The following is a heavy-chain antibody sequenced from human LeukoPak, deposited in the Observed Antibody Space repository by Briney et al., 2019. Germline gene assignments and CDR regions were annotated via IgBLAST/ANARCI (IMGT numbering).Heavy chain of an antibody. CDR1: GFTFSSYG. D-gene: IGHD3-9*01. V-gene: IGHV3-30*18. Sequence: GRSLRLSCAASGFTFSSYGMHWVRQAPGKGLEWVAVISYDGSNKYYADSVKGRFTISRDNSKNTLYLQMNSLRAEDTAVYYCAKDRTISAFYYYGVDVWGKGTTVTVSS. CDR2: ISYDGSNK. CDR3: AKDRTISAFYYYGVDV. J-gene: IGHJ6*04.